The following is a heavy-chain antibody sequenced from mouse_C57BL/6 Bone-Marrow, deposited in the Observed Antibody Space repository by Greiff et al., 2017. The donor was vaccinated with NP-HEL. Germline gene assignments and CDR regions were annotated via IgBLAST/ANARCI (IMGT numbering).Heavy chain of an antibody. CDR2: ISSGSSTI. CDR1: GFTFSDYG. D-gene: IGHD2-2*01. Sequence: EVKVVESGGGLVKPGGSLKLSCAASGFTFSDYGMHWVRQAPEKGLEWVAYISSGSSTIYYADTVKGRFTISRDNAKNTLFLQMTSLRSEDTAMYYCARERLWLPAYWYFDVWGTGTTVTVSS. J-gene: IGHJ1*03. CDR3: ARERLWLPAYWYFDV. V-gene: IGHV5-17*01.